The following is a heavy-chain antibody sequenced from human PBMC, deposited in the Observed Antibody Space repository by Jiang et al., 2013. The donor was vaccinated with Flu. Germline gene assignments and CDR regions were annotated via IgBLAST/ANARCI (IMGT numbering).Heavy chain of an antibody. V-gene: IGHV1-18*01. J-gene: IGHJ4*02. Sequence: GAEVKKPGASVKVSCKASGYSFTSFGISWVRQAPGQGLEWMGWISTHSGNTNYAQNFQGRVTMTTGTSTTTAYMELRSLSSDDTAVYYCARDPYSGSYDYFDYWGQGTLATVSS. CDR2: ISTHSGNT. D-gene: IGHD1-26*01. CDR1: GYSFTSFG. CDR3: ARDPYSGSYDYFDY.